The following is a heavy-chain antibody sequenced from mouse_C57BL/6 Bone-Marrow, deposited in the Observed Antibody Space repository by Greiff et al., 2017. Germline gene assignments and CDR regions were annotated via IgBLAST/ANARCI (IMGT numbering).Heavy chain of an antibody. V-gene: IGHV1-64*01. CDR1: GYTFTSYW. CDR3: ARSKNYYGSSSYYAMDY. J-gene: IGHJ4*01. D-gene: IGHD1-1*01. CDR2: IHPNSGST. Sequence: QVQLQQPGAELVKPGASVKLSCKASGYTFTSYWMHWVKQRPGQGLEWIGMIHPNSGSTNYNEKFKSKATLTVDKSSSTAYMQRSSLTSEDSAVYYCARSKNYYGSSSYYAMDYWGQGTSVTVSS.